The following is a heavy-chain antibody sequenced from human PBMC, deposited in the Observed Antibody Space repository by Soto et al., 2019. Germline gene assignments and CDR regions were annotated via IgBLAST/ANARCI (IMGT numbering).Heavy chain of an antibody. CDR3: ARGISGGYDPYYYYYGMDV. V-gene: IGHV3-21*01. D-gene: IGHD5-12*01. CDR1: GFTFSSYS. CDR2: ISSSSSYI. J-gene: IGHJ6*02. Sequence: GGSLRLSCAASGFTFSSYSMNWVRQAPGKGLEWVSSISSSSSYIYYADSVKGRFTISRDNAKNSLYLQMNSLRAEDTAVYYCARGISGGYDPYYYYYGMDVWGQGTTVTVSS.